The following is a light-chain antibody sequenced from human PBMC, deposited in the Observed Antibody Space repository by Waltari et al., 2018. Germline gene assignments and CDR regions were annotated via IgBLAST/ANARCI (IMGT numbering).Light chain of an antibody. J-gene: IGKJ2*01. CDR3: QQCYSTPYT. Sequence: DIVMTQYPDSLAVSLGERVTINCRSRQNLLYNSDNKNYLAWFQQKPGQPPKLLIYWASTRESGVPDRFSGSGSGTEFTLTISSLQAADVAVYYCQQCYSTPYTFGQGTKLEIK. CDR1: QNLLYNSDNKNY. V-gene: IGKV4-1*01. CDR2: WAS.